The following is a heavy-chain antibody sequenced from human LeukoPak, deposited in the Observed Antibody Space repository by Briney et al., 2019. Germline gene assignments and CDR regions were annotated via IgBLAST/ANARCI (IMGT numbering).Heavy chain of an antibody. CDR2: ISGDGSIT. Sequence: AGSLRLSCAPPGFTFSLYAMTSLRQAPGKGLEWVSDISGDGSITYYADSVRGRFTISRDNSNNSLYLQMNSLRAEDTAIYYCAREISNGWGYFDYWGQGSLVIVSP. D-gene: IGHD6-19*01. CDR1: GFTFSLYA. CDR3: AREISNGWGYFDY. J-gene: IGHJ4*02. V-gene: IGHV3-23*01.